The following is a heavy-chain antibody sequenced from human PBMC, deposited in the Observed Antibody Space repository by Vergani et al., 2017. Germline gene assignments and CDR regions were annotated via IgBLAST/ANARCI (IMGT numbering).Heavy chain of an antibody. CDR1: GYTFTSYY. V-gene: IGHV1-46*03. CDR3: ANALYTSGGNY. CDR2: INPSGSST. D-gene: IGHD3-16*01. Sequence: QVQLVQSGAEVKKPGASVKVSCKASGYTFTSYYMHWVRQAPGQGLEWMGIINPSGSSTSYAQKFQGRVTMTRDTSTSTVYMELRSLRSEDTAVYYCANALYTSGGNYWGQGTLVTVSS. J-gene: IGHJ4*02.